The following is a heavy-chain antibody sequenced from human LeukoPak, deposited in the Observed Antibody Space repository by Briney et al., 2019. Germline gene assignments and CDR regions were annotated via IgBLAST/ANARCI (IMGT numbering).Heavy chain of an antibody. D-gene: IGHD2-2*02. J-gene: IGHJ4*02. Sequence: GGSLGLSCAASGFTFSSYAMSWVRQAPGKGLEWVSAISSSSSTIYYADSVKGRFTISRDNAKNSLYLQMNSLRAEDTAVYYCARVLTAAAINYWGQGTLVTVSS. V-gene: IGHV3-48*01. CDR2: ISSSSSTI. CDR1: GFTFSSYA. CDR3: ARVLTAAAINY.